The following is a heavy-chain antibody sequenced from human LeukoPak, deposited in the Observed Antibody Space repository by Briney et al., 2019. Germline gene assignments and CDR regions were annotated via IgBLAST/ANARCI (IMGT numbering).Heavy chain of an antibody. CDR2: IYYSGST. D-gene: IGHD3-10*01. CDR1: GGSIRSYY. V-gene: IGHV4-59*08. CDR3: ARQGAGVPFDY. J-gene: IGHJ4*02. Sequence: SETLSLTCTVSGGSIRSYYWSWIRQPPGKGLEWIGYIYYSGSTNYNPSLKSRVTISVDTSKNQFSLKLSSVTAADTAAYYCARQGAGVPFDYWGRGTLVTVSS.